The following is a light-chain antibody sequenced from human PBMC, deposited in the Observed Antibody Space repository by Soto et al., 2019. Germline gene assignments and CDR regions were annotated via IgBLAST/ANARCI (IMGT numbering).Light chain of an antibody. CDR1: SSDVGSYNY. J-gene: IGLJ1*01. CDR3: SSYTTSSTYV. CDR2: DVS. V-gene: IGLV2-14*01. Sequence: QSALTQPRSVSGSPGQSVTISCTGTSSDVGSYNYVSWYQQHPGKAPKVMIYDVSNRPSGVSYRFSGSKSGNTASLTISGLQAEDEADYYCSSYTTSSTYVFGTGTKVTVL.